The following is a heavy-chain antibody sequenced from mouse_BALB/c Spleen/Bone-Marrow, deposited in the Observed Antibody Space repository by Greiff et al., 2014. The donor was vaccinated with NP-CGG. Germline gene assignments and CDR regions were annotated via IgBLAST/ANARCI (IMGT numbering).Heavy chain of an antibody. D-gene: IGHD2-2*01. J-gene: IGHJ3*01. CDR3: NRGMVTTNAY. V-gene: IGHV14-4*02. CDR1: GFNIKDYY. CDR2: IDPENGDI. Sequence: EVQLQQSGAELVRSGASVRLSCTASGFNIKDYYMHWVKQRPELGLEWIGRIDPENGDIVIALQLQGKATMTADPSSNTAYLQLNSLTSEDTAVYYCNRGMVTTNAYSGQRTLVTVSA.